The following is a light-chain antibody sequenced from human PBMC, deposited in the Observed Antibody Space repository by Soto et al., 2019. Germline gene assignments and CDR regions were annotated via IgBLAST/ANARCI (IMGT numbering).Light chain of an antibody. V-gene: IGKV3-11*01. J-gene: IGKJ5*01. Sequence: EILLTQSPATLSLSPGERATLSCRASQSVSKYLAWYQQKPGQAPRLLIYDASNRATGIPARFSGGGSGTDFTLTISSLEPEDFAVYYCQQRSDWPPITFGQGTRLEIK. CDR2: DAS. CDR3: QQRSDWPPIT. CDR1: QSVSKY.